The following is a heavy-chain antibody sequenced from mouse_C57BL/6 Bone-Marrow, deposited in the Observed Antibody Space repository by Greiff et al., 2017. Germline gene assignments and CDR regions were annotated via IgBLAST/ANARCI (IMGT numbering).Heavy chain of an antibody. CDR1: GFSLTSYG. V-gene: IGHV2-9*01. J-gene: IGHJ4*01. CDR2: IWGGGST. Sequence: QVQLKESGPGLVAPSQSLSITCTVSGFSLTSYGVDWVRQPPGKGLEWLGVIWGGGSTTYNSALMSRLSISKDNSKSKVFLKLNILQTDDTAMYYCAKNYYGSSSYYAMDYWGQGTSVTVAS. D-gene: IGHD1-1*01. CDR3: AKNYYGSSSYYAMDY.